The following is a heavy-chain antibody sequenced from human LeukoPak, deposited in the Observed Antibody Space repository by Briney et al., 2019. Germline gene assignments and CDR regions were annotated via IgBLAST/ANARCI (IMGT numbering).Heavy chain of an antibody. D-gene: IGHD6-19*01. J-gene: IGHJ4*02. Sequence: VASVKVSCKASGYTFTGYYMHWVRQAPGQGLEWMGWINPNSGGTNYAQKFQGRVTMTRDTSISTAYMELSRLRSDDTAVYYCARDLGIAVAGTGWGQGTLVTVSS. CDR1: GYTFTGYY. CDR3: ARDLGIAVAGTG. CDR2: INPNSGGT. V-gene: IGHV1-2*02.